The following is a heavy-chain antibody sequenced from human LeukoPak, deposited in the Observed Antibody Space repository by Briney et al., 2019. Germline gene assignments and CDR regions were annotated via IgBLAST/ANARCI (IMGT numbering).Heavy chain of an antibody. J-gene: IGHJ4*02. CDR1: GGSISSYY. CDR2: IYTSVST. D-gene: IGHD1-1*01. V-gene: IGHV4-4*07. CDR3: ARVAWNDRQVDY. Sequence: SETLSLTCTVSGGSISSYYWSWIRQPAGKGLEWIGRIYTSVSTNFNPSLKSRVTMSVDTSKNQFSLKLSSVTAADTAVYYCARVAWNDRQVDYWGQGTLVTVSS.